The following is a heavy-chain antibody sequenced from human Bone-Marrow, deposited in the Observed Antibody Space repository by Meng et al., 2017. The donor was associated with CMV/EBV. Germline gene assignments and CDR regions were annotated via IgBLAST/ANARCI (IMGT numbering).Heavy chain of an antibody. CDR3: ASGGYNWNYEHYYYGIDV. CDR2: IIPIFGTA. V-gene: IGHV1-69*05. D-gene: IGHD1-7*01. CDR1: GGTFSNYA. J-gene: IGHJ6*02. Sequence: SVKVSCKASGGTFSNYAISWVRQAPGQGLEWMGGIIPIFGTANYAQKFQGRVTITTDESTSTAYMELSSLRSEDTAVYYCASGGYNWNYEHYYYGIDVWGQGTSVTVSS.